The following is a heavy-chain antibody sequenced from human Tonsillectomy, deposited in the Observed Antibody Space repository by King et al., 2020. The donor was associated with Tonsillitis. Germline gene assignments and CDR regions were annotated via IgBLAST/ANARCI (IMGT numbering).Heavy chain of an antibody. V-gene: IGHV3-23*04. CDR1: GFTFSSYA. D-gene: IGHD4-23*01. J-gene: IGHJ4*02. Sequence: VQLVESGGGLVQPGGSLRLSCAASGFTFSSYAMSWARQAPGKGLEWVSAISGSCGSIYYADSVKGRFTISRDNSKNTLYLQMNSLRAEDTAVYYCAKTRVGRWYFDFWGQGTLVTVSS. CDR2: ISGSCGSI. CDR3: AKTRVGRWYFDF.